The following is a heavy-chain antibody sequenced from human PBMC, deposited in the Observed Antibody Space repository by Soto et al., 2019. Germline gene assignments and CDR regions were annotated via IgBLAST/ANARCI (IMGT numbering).Heavy chain of an antibody. D-gene: IGHD3-3*01. J-gene: IGHJ6*02. Sequence: PGESLKISCKGSGYSFTSYWIGWVRQMPGKGLEWMGIIYPGDSDTRYSPSFQGQVTISADKSISTAYLQWSSLKASDTAMYYCARGVLRFLERTGDYYGMDVWGQGTTVTVSS. CDR3: ARGVLRFLERTGDYYGMDV. V-gene: IGHV5-51*01. CDR1: GYSFTSYW. CDR2: IYPGDSDT.